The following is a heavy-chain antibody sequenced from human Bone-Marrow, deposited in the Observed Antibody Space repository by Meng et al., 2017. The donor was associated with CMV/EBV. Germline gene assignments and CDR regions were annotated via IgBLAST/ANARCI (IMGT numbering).Heavy chain of an antibody. J-gene: IGHJ4*02. CDR3: ARVAGAHSSPILLPQDY. D-gene: IGHD6-13*01. CDR1: GFTFSDYY. CDR2: ISGSGSAI. V-gene: IGHV3-11*01. Sequence: GESLKISCAASGFTFSDYYMSWIRQAPGKGLQWVSYISGSGSAIYYAASVKGRFTISRDNARNSMYLQMNSLRPEDTAVYHCARVAGAHSSPILLPQDYWGQGTLVTVSS.